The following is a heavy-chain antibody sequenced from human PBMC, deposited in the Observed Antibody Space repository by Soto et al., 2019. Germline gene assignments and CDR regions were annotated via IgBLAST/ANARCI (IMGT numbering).Heavy chain of an antibody. CDR3: AKDEYYYSRSGYYIFDS. CDR2: ISGSGGST. D-gene: IGHD3-22*01. CDR1: GFTFSSYA. V-gene: IGHV3-23*01. Sequence: GSLRLSCAASGFTFSSYAMSWVRQAPGKGLEWVSAISGSGGSTYYADPVKGRFTISRDNSKKTLYLQMNSLRPEDTALYYCAKDEYYYSRSGYYIFDSWGQGTLVTVSS. J-gene: IGHJ4*02.